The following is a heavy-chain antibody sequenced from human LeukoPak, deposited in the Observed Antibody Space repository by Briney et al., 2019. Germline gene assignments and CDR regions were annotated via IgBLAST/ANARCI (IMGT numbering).Heavy chain of an antibody. CDR1: GYTFTSYA. CDR2: INPSGGST. D-gene: IGHD4-17*01. J-gene: IGHJ4*02. CDR3: ATSDYGDLFDY. V-gene: IGHV1-46*01. Sequence: GASVKVSCKASGYTFTSYAMNWVRQAPGQGLEWMGIINPSGGSTSYAQKFQGRVTMTRDTSTSTVYMELSSLRSEDTAVYYCATSDYGDLFDYWGQGTLVTVSS.